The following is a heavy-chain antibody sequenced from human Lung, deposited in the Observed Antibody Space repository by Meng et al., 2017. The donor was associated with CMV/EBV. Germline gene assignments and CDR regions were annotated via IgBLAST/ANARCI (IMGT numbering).Heavy chain of an antibody. J-gene: IGHJ4*02. CDR1: GFTFSNNA. CDR3: ASSVTIFGVDD. Sequence: SCGASGFTFSNNAMQWVRQAPGKGLEWLAVISFDGINKYYAESVKGRFTISRDNSKQTLYLQMNSLRGEDTAVYYCASSVTIFGVDDWGQGTLVTVSS. D-gene: IGHD3-3*01. V-gene: IGHV3-30-3*01. CDR2: ISFDGINK.